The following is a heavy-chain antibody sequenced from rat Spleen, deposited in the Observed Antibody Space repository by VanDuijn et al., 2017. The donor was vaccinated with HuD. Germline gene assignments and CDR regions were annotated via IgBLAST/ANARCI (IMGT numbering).Heavy chain of an antibody. CDR1: GFTFSDYY. CDR2: INYEGSST. V-gene: IGHV5-22*01. D-gene: IGHD1-10*01. CDR3: TTRYNNYFDY. Sequence: EVQLVESGGGLVQPGRSLKLSCAASGFTFSDYYLAWVRQGPKKGLEWVASINYEGSSTYYGDSVKGRFTISRDNAKSTLYLQMDSLRSEDTATYYCTTRYNNYFDYWGQGVMVTVSS. J-gene: IGHJ2*01.